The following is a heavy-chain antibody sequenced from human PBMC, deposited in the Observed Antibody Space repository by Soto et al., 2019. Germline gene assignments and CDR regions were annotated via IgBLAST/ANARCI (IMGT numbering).Heavy chain of an antibody. J-gene: IGHJ4*02. V-gene: IGHV1-69*13. CDR2: IIPIFGTA. Sequence: GASVKVSCKASGGTFSSYAISWLRQSPGQGLEWMGGIIPIFGTANYAQKFQGRVTITADESTSTAYMELSSLRSEDTAVYYCASKPVDTAMDPYFDYWGQGTLVTVSS. CDR3: ASKPVDTAMDPYFDY. D-gene: IGHD5-18*01. CDR1: GGTFSSYA.